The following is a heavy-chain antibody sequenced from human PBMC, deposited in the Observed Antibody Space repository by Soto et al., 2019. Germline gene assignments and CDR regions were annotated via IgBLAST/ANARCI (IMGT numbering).Heavy chain of an antibody. V-gene: IGHV4-34*01. CDR1: GGSFSGYY. CDR2: INHSGST. D-gene: IGHD3-10*01. CDR3: ARGDPYGFGESLLGYYYYGMDV. Sequence: QVQLQQWGAGLLKPSETLSLTCAVYGGSFSGYYWSWIRQPPGEGLEWIGEINHSGSTNYNPSLKRRVTISVDTSKNQFSLKLSSVTAADTAVYYCARGDPYGFGESLLGYYYYGMDVWGQGTTVTVSS. J-gene: IGHJ6*02.